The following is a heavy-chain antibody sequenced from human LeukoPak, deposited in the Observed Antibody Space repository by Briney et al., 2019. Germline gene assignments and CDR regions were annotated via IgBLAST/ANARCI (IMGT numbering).Heavy chain of an antibody. CDR3: AKTLSVVRSYEGHYFDY. V-gene: IGHV4-39*07. Sequence: SETLSLTCTVSGGSISSSSYYWGWIRQPPGKGLEWIGSIYYSGSTYYNPSLKSRVTISVDTSKNQFSLKLSSVTAADTAVYYCAKTLSVVRSYEGHYFDYWGQGTLVTVSS. CDR2: IYYSGST. D-gene: IGHD3-16*02. J-gene: IGHJ4*02. CDR1: GGSISSSSYY.